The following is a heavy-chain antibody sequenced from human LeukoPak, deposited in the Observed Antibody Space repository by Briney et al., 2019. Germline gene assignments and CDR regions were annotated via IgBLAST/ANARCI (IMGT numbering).Heavy chain of an antibody. CDR3: AKDQECDSGYSYGSDY. V-gene: IGHV3-23*01. D-gene: IGHD5-18*01. Sequence: GGSLRLSCAASGFTFNTYAMSWVRQAPGKGLEWVSGISASGGSTYYADSVKGRFTISRDNSKNTLYLQMNSLRAEDTAVYYCAKDQECDSGYSYGSDYWGQGTLVTVSS. J-gene: IGHJ4*02. CDR2: ISASGGST. CDR1: GFTFNTYA.